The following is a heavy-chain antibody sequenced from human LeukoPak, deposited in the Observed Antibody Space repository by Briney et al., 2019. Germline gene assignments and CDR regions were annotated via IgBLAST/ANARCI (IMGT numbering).Heavy chain of an antibody. J-gene: IGHJ6*03. CDR3: ARRVGYCSSTSCRNYYYYMDV. Sequence: ASVKVSCKASGYTFTGYYMHWVRQAPGQGLEWMGWINPNSGGTNYAQKFQGRVTMTRDTSISTAYMELSRLRSDDTAVYYCARRVGYCSSTSCRNYYYYMDVWGKGTTVTVSS. V-gene: IGHV1-2*02. D-gene: IGHD2-2*01. CDR1: GYTFTGYY. CDR2: INPNSGGT.